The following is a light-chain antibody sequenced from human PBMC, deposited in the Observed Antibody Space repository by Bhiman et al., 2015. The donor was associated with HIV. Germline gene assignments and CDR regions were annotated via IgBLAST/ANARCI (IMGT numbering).Light chain of an antibody. J-gene: IGLJ1*01. CDR3: SSYTDKRATSPYV. Sequence: QSALTQPASVSGSPGQSITISCTGTSSDVGGYNYVSWYQQHPGEVPKLMIYDVSQRPSGISNRFSGSKSDNTASLTISGLQADDEADYYCSSYTDKRATSPYVFGTGTKVTVL. V-gene: IGLV2-14*03. CDR1: SSDVGGYNY. CDR2: DVS.